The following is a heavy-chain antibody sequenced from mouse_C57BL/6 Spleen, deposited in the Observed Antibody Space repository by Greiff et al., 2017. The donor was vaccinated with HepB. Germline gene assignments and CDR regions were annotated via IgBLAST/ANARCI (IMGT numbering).Heavy chain of an antibody. Sequence: QVHVKQPGTELVKPGASVKLSCKASGYTFTSYWMHWVKQRPGQGLEWIGNINPSNGGTNYNEKFKSKATLTVDKSSSTAYMQLSSLTSEDSAVYYCAAIYYYGSSPFDYWGQGTTLTVSS. CDR2: INPSNGGT. D-gene: IGHD1-1*01. V-gene: IGHV1-53*01. J-gene: IGHJ2*01. CDR3: AAIYYYGSSPFDY. CDR1: GYTFTSYW.